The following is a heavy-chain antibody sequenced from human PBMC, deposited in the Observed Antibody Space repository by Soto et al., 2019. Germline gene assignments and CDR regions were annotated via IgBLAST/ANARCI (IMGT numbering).Heavy chain of an antibody. V-gene: IGHV3-23*01. J-gene: IGHJ4*02. D-gene: IGHD1-26*01. Sequence: QPGGSLRLSCAASRFTFSSYAMTWVRQAPGKGLEWVSSISSSGRSTDYADSVKGRFTISRDNSQNTLYLQMNNLRAEDSAVYYCVKSGSSGISYFAYWGQGTLVTVSS. CDR1: RFTFSSYA. CDR3: VKSGSSGISYFAY. CDR2: ISSSGRST.